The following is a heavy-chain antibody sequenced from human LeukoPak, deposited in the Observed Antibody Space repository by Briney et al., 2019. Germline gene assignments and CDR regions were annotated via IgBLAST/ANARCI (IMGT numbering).Heavy chain of an antibody. J-gene: IGHJ4*02. CDR1: GGSFRGYY. V-gene: IGHV4-34*01. CDR2: INHSGST. Sequence: SETLSLTCGVYGGSFRGYYWTWIRQPPGKGLEWIGEINHSGSTNYNPSLKSRFIMSVDTSKNQFSLKLNSVTAADTAVYYCARDADGIVYYGGQGTLVTVSS. CDR3: ARDADGIVYY. D-gene: IGHD3-16*02.